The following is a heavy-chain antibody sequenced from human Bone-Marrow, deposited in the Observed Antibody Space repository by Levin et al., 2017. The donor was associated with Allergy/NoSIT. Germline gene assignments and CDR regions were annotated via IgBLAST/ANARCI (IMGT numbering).Heavy chain of an antibody. CDR2: ISSSGSTI. V-gene: IGHV3-11*01. CDR3: ARDFAMEIAAHDAFDI. Sequence: PGGSLRLSCAASGFTFSDYYMSWIRQAPGKGLEWVSYISSSGSTIYYADSVKGRFTISRDNAKNSLYLQMNSLRAEDTAVYYCARDFAMEIAAHDAFDIWGQGTMVTVSS. J-gene: IGHJ3*02. CDR1: GFTFSDYY. D-gene: IGHD6-6*01.